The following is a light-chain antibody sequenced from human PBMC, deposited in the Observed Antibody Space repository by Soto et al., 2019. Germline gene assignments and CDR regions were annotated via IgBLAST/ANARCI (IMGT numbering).Light chain of an antibody. CDR2: WAS. CDR3: QQYYSTPLT. CDR1: QSVLYSSNNKNY. J-gene: IGKJ4*01. Sequence: DIVMTQPPDSLDVSLGERATINCKSSQSVLYSSNNKNYLAWYQQKPGQPPKLLIYWASTRESGVPDRFSGSGSGTDFTPTISSLQAEDVAVYYCQQYYSTPLTFGGGTKVDIK. V-gene: IGKV4-1*01.